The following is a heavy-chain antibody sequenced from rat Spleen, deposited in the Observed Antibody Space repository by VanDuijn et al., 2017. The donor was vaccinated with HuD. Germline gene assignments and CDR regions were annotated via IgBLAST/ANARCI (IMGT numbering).Heavy chain of an antibody. CDR2: ISYEGSST. CDR3: TRRGNSGFGNWFAY. Sequence: EVQLVESGGGLVQPGRSLKLSCAASGFTFSDYYMAWVRQAPKKGLEWVASISYEGSSTYYPDSVKGRFTISKDNAKSTLYLQMNSLRSEDTATYYCTRRGNSGFGNWFAYWGQGTLVTVSS. J-gene: IGHJ3*01. CDR1: GFTFSDYY. D-gene: IGHD4-4*01. V-gene: IGHV5-22*01.